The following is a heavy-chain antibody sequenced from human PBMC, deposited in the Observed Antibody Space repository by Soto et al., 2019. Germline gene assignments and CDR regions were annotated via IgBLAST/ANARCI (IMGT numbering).Heavy chain of an antibody. CDR3: ARGDKTTYYDYVWGSYPNYFDY. J-gene: IGHJ4*02. CDR2: IYHSGST. Sequence: SATLSLTCAVSGVSISSGGYCWSWILQPPGKVLEWIGYIYHSGSTYYNPSLKSRVTISVDRSKNQFSLKLSSVTAADTAVYYCARGDKTTYYDYVWGSYPNYFDYWGQGTLVTVSS. CDR1: GVSISSGGYC. D-gene: IGHD3-16*02. V-gene: IGHV4-30-2*01.